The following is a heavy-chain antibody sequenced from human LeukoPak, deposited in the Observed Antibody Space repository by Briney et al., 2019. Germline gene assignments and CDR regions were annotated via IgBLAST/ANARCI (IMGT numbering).Heavy chain of an antibody. CDR2: RNLDGSEK. CDR1: GFTVSSNY. V-gene: IGHV3-7*01. D-gene: IGHD2-8*01. J-gene: IGHJ4*02. CDR3: ARDATYCTNGVCYTRFDY. Sequence: GGSLRLSCAASGFTVSSNYMSWARQAPGKGLEWVAIRNLDGSEKYYVDSVKGRCTTSRDNAKTSLYLEMHSLRAEATADYYCARDATYCTNGVCYTRFDYWGQGTLVTVSS.